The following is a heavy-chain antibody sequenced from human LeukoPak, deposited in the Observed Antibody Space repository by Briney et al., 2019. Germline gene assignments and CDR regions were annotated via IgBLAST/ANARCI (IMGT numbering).Heavy chain of an antibody. D-gene: IGHD2-2*01. CDR1: GGTFSSYA. Sequence: SVKLSCKASGGTFSSYAISWMRQAPGQGLEWMGGIIPIFGTANYAQKFQGRVTINTDESTSTAYMELSSLRSEDTAVYYCARTPPSCPTWFDPWGQGTLVTVSS. CDR2: IIPIFGTA. J-gene: IGHJ5*02. CDR3: ARTPPSCPTWFDP. V-gene: IGHV1-69*05.